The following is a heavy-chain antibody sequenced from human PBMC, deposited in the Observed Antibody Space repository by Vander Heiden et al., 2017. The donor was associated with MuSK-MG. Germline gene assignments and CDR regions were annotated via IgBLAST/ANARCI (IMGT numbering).Heavy chain of an antibody. CDR1: GYSISSGYY. CDR2: IYHTGISI. V-gene: IGHV4-38-2*01. D-gene: IGHD3-3*01. J-gene: IGHJ4*02. CDR3: ARHRNRRPRFYFDY. Sequence: QVQLQESGPGLVRPSETLSLTCAVSGYSISSGYYWGWIRQSPGMGLEWVGSIYHTGISIYYNPSLKSRVTLSLDTSKNQFSLNLSSVTAADTAFYYCARHRNRRPRFYFDYWGQGALVTVSS.